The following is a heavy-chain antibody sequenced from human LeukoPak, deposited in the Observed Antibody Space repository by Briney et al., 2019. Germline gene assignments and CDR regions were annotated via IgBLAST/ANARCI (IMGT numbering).Heavy chain of an antibody. V-gene: IGHV4-59*01. CDR3: ARDGSSSWYYMDV. Sequence: SETLSLTCTVSGGSISSYYWSWIRQPPGKGLEWIGCIHYSGNTNYNPSLKSRATMSVDTSKNQFSLKLSSATTADTAVYYCARDGSSSWYYMDVWGKGTTVTVSS. J-gene: IGHJ6*03. CDR1: GGSISSYY. CDR2: IHYSGNT. D-gene: IGHD6-13*01.